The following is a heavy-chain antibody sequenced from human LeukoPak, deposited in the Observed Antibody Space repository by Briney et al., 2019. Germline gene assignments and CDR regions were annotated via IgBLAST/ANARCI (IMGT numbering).Heavy chain of an antibody. CDR1: GFTFSSYA. J-gene: IGHJ4*02. CDR3: ARDRDSSSWSSRRVGDYFDY. CDR2: ISYDGSNK. Sequence: GGSLRLSCAASGFTFSSYAMHWVRQAPGKGLEWVAVISYDGSNKYYADSVKGRFTISRDNSKNTLYLQMNSLRAEDTAVYYCARDRDSSSWSSRRVGDYFDYWGQGTLVTVSS. D-gene: IGHD6-13*01. V-gene: IGHV3-30*04.